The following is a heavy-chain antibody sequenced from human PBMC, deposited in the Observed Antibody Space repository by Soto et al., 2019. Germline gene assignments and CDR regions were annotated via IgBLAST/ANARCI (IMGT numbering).Heavy chain of an antibody. CDR1: GGSISSGDYY. CDR3: AREPTTVTNYYYYALDV. V-gene: IGHV4-30-4*02. D-gene: IGHD4-17*01. J-gene: IGHJ6*02. CDR2: IYYSGST. Sequence: SETLSLTCTVSGGSISSGDYYWSWIRQPPGKGLEWIGYIYYSGSTYYNPSLKSRVTISVDTSKNQFSLKLSSVTAADTAVYYCAREPTTVTNYYYYALDVWGQGTTVTVSS.